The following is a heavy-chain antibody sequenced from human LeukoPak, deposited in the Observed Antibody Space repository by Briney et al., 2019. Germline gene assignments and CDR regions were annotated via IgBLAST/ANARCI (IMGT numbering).Heavy chain of an antibody. D-gene: IGHD6-13*01. J-gene: IGHJ4*02. CDR3: ARGLAAAGLYFDY. CDR1: GFTVSSNY. V-gene: IGHV3-53*01. CDR2: VYTGGST. Sequence: PGGSLRLSCAASGFTVSSNYMTWVRQAPGKGLEWVSVVYTGGSTYSADSVKGRFTISRDNSKNTLYLQMNSLRAEDTAVYYCARGLAAAGLYFDYWGQGNLVTVSS.